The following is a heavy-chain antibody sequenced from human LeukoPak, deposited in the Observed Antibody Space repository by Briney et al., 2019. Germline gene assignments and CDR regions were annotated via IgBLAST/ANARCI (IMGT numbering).Heavy chain of an antibody. V-gene: IGHV3-23*01. D-gene: IGHD3-22*01. CDR3: AKGYYYDVSGYLNFDY. CDR2: ISGSGGST. CDR1: GFTVSSNE. J-gene: IGHJ4*02. Sequence: GGSLRLSCAASGFTVSSNEMSWVRQAPGKGLEWVSAISGSGGSTYYADAVKGRFTISRDNSKNMLYLQMNSLRAEDTAVYYCAKGYYYDVSGYLNFDYWGQGTLVTVSS.